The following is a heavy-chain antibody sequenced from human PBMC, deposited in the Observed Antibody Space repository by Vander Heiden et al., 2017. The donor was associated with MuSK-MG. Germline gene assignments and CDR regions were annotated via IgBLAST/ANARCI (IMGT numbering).Heavy chain of an antibody. Sequence: QVQLVQSGAEVKKPGASVKVPCKASGYTFTSDGISWARQAPGQGLEWMGWISAYNGNTNYAQKLQGRVTMTTDTSTSTAYMELRSLRSDDTAVYYCARDGYYDSSGYRGPYFDYWGHGTLVTVSS. CDR1: GYTFTSDG. CDR2: ISAYNGNT. CDR3: ARDGYYDSSGYRGPYFDY. D-gene: IGHD3-22*01. V-gene: IGHV1-18*01. J-gene: IGHJ4*01.